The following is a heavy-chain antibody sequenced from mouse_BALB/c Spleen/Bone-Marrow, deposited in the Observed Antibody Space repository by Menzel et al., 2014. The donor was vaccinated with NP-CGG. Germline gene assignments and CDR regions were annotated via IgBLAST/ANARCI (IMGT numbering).Heavy chain of an antibody. V-gene: IGHV1-7*01. Sequence: VMLVEPGAELAKPGASVKMSCKASGYTFTSYWMHWVKQRPGQGLEWIGYINPSTGYTEYNQKFKDKATLTADKSSSTAYMQLSSLTSEDSAVYYCARGNYEAIDYWGQGTSVTVSS. CDR2: INPSTGYT. D-gene: IGHD2-1*01. CDR3: ARGNYEAIDY. CDR1: GYTFTSYW. J-gene: IGHJ4*01.